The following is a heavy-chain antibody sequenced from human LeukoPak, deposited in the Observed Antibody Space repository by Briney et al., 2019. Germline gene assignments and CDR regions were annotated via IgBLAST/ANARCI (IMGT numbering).Heavy chain of an antibody. CDR1: GFTFSSYA. V-gene: IGHV3-23*01. Sequence: SGGSLRLSCAASGFTFSSYAMSWVRQAPGKGLEWVSAISGSGGSTYYADSVKGRFTISRDNSKNTLYLQMNSLRAEDTAVYYCAKDAPRIAVSDVAEFDYWGQGTLVTVSS. CDR3: AKDAPRIAVSDVAEFDY. J-gene: IGHJ4*02. D-gene: IGHD6-19*01. CDR2: ISGSGGST.